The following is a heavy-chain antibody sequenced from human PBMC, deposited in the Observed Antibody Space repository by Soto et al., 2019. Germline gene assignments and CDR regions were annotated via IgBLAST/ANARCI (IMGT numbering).Heavy chain of an antibody. Sequence: PSETLSLTCTVSGGSISSGGYYWSWIRQHPGKGLEWIGYIYYSGSTYYNPSLKSRVTISVDTSKNQFSLKLSSVTAADTAVYYYATRGPGCSGGSCYSYYFDYWGQGTLVTVSS. V-gene: IGHV4-31*03. CDR3: ATRGPGCSGGSCYSYYFDY. J-gene: IGHJ4*02. CDR2: IYYSGST. D-gene: IGHD2-15*01. CDR1: GGSISSGGYY.